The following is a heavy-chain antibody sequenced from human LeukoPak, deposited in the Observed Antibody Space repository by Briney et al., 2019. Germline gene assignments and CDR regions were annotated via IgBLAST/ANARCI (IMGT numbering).Heavy chain of an antibody. J-gene: IGHJ5*02. V-gene: IGHV3-21*01. D-gene: IGHD1-7*01. CDR1: GFTFSSYS. Sequence: VGSLRLSCAASGFTFSSYSMNWVRQAPGKGLEWVSSISSSSSYIYYADSVKGRFTISRDNAKNSLYLQTNSLRAEDTAVYYCARDRLAYNWNYMILDPWGRGTLVIVSS. CDR2: ISSSSSYI. CDR3: ARDRLAYNWNYMILDP.